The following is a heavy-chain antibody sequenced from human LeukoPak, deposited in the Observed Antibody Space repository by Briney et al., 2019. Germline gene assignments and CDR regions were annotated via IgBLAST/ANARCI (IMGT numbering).Heavy chain of an antibody. Sequence: PSQTLSLTCTVSGDSISSGSYYWTWIRQPAGKGLEWIGRIYTSGSTNFNPSLKSRVSISLDTSQNQFSLKLSSVTAADTAVYYCARGVARDDYSNYVWFDPWGQGTLVTVSS. CDR1: GDSISSGSYY. CDR2: IYTSGST. J-gene: IGHJ5*02. D-gene: IGHD4-11*01. CDR3: ARGVARDDYSNYVWFDP. V-gene: IGHV4-61*02.